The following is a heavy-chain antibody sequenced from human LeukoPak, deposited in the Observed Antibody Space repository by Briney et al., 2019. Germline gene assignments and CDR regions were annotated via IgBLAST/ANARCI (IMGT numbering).Heavy chain of an antibody. CDR3: ARDKIYCNGGTCYEQWFDP. CDR2: ISGAGHGT. J-gene: IGHJ5*02. CDR1: GFLFGSFS. V-gene: IGHV3-23*01. Sequence: GGSLRLSCAASGFLFGSFSMTWVRQAPGKGLEWVAGISGAGHGTYYADSVRGRFTISRDNSNNTVYLQMNSLKVDDTAIYYCARDKIYCNGGTCYEQWFDPWGQGTLVTVSS. D-gene: IGHD2-15*01.